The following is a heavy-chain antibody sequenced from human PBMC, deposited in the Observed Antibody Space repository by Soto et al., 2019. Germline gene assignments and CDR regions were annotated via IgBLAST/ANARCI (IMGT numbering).Heavy chain of an antibody. D-gene: IGHD3-10*01. CDR2: LDGAGGST. V-gene: IGHV3-23*01. CDR1: GFTFSDFA. CDR3: AGAIDDYGSGVSCFSYGIDI. J-gene: IGHJ6*02. Sequence: GGSLRLSCLASGFTFSDFAMTWVRHVPGRGLEWVASLDGAGGSTYYAESVRGRFSISRDNYQNTLFLQMKRLTVDATATYFCAGAIDDYGSGVSCFSYGIDIWGQGTTVTVSS.